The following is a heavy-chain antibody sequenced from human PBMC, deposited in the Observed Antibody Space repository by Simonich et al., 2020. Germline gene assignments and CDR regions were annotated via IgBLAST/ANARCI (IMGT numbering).Heavy chain of an antibody. J-gene: IGHJ4*02. D-gene: IGHD1-1*01. Sequence: EVQLVESGGGLIQPGGSLRLSCAASGFTVSSNYMSWVRQAPGKGLEWVSGIYSGGSTYYADSVKGRFTISRDNSKNTLYLQINSLRAEDTAVYYCARWTATGYYFDYWGQGTLVTVSS. CDR1: GFTVSSNY. CDR2: IYSGGST. CDR3: ARWTATGYYFDY. V-gene: IGHV3-53*01.